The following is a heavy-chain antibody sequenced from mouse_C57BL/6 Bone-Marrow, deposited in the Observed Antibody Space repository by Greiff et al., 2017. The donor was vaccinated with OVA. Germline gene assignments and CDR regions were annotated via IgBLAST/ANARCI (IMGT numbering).Heavy chain of an antibody. V-gene: IGHV1-52*01. CDR2: IDPSDSET. CDR1: GYTFTSYW. D-gene: IGHD2-4*01. CDR3: ARSIYYDIDY. Sequence: QVQLKQPGAELVRPGSSVKLSCKASGYTFTSYWMHWVKQRPIQGLEWIGNIDPSDSETHYNQKFKDKATLTVDKSSSTAYMQLSSLTSEDSAVYYCARSIYYDIDYWGQGTTLTVSS. J-gene: IGHJ2*01.